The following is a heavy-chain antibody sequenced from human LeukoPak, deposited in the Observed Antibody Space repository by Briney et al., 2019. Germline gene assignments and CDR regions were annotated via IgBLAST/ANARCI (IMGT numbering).Heavy chain of an antibody. V-gene: IGHV4-39*01. CDR1: GGSISSSSYY. J-gene: IGHJ5*02. Sequence: SETLSLTCTVSGGSISSSSYYWGWIRQPPGKGLEWIGSIYYSGSTYYNPSLKSRVTISVDTSKNRFSLKLSSVTAADTAVYYCARAGYSSGCWFDPWGQGTLVTVSS. CDR3: ARAGYSSGCWFDP. D-gene: IGHD6-19*01. CDR2: IYYSGST.